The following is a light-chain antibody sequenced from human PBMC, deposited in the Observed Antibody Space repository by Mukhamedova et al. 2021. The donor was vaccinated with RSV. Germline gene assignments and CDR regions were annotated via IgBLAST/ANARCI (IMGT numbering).Light chain of an antibody. CDR3: LQHSSSPFT. Sequence: WYQRRVHGKAPKRLIYAASSLQSGVPSRFSGSGSGTEFTLTISSLQPGDFATYYCLQHSSSPFTFGPGTKVDIK. J-gene: IGKJ3*01. CDR2: AAS. V-gene: IGKV1-17*01.